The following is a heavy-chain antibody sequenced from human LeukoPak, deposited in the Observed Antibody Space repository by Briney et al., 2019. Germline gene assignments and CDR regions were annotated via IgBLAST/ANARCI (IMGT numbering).Heavy chain of an antibody. CDR2: ITSSGGTT. V-gene: IGHV3-23*01. D-gene: IGHD3-16*02. CDR3: ARDPRLYGAWYWFDP. Sequence: GGSLRLSCAASGFTFSSYAMSWVRQAAGKGLEWVSGITSSGGTTDYADSVKGRFTISRDNSKNTLYLQMNSLRAEDTAVYYCARDPRLYGAWYWFDPWGQGTLVTVSS. J-gene: IGHJ5*02. CDR1: GFTFSSYA.